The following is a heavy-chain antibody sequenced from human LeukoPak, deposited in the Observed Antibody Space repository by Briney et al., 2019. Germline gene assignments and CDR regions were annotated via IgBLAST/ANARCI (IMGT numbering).Heavy chain of an antibody. Sequence: SETLSLTCTVSGGSISSGSYYWSWIRQPAGKGLEWIGRIYTSGSTNYNPSLKSRVTISVDTSKNQFSLKLSSVTAADTAVYYCARGGYSGYGGFVWFDPWGQGTLVTVSS. D-gene: IGHD5-12*01. J-gene: IGHJ5*02. CDR1: GGSISSGSYY. V-gene: IGHV4-61*02. CDR2: IYTSGST. CDR3: ARGGYSGYGGFVWFDP.